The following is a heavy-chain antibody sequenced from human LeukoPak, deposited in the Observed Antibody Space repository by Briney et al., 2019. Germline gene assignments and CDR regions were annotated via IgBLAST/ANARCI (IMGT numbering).Heavy chain of an antibody. Sequence: SQTLSLTCTVSGGSISSGDYYWSWIRQPPGKGLEWIGYVYYSGSTYYNPSLKSRVTISVDTSKNQFSLKLSSVTAADTAVYYCAREPKYRVYYDFWSGYTPRAFDIWAQGTMVTVPS. CDR3: AREPKYRVYYDFWSGYTPRAFDI. CDR1: GGSISSGDYY. CDR2: VYYSGST. V-gene: IGHV4-30-4*08. J-gene: IGHJ3*02. D-gene: IGHD3-3*01.